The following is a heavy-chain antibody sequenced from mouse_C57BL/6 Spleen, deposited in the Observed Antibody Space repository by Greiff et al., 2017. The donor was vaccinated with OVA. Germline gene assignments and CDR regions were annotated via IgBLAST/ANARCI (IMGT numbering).Heavy chain of an antibody. D-gene: IGHD1-1*01. CDR3: ARDQAPSFYYGSSWYFDV. J-gene: IGHJ1*03. CDR2: ISDGGSYT. V-gene: IGHV5-4*01. Sequence: EVKVVESGGGLVKPGGSLKLSCAASGFTFSSYAMSWVRQTPEKRLEWVATISDGGSYTYYPDNVKGRFTISRDNAKNNLYLQMSHLKSEDTAMYYCARDQAPSFYYGSSWYFDVWGTGTTVTVSS. CDR1: GFTFSSYA.